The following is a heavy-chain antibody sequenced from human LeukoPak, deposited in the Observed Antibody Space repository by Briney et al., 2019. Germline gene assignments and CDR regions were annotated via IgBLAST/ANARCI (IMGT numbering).Heavy chain of an antibody. CDR2: IYYSGST. V-gene: IGHV4-39*07. Sequence: SETLSLTCTVSGGSISSSSYYWGWIRQPPGKGLEWIGSIYYSGSTYYNPSLKSRVTISVDTSKNQFSLKLSSVTAADTAVYYCARRRSGGFDYWGQGTLVTVSS. CDR3: ARRRSGGFDY. J-gene: IGHJ4*02. D-gene: IGHD2-15*01. CDR1: GGSISSSSYY.